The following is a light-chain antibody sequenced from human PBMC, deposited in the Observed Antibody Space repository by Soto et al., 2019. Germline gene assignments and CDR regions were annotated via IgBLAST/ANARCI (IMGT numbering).Light chain of an antibody. CDR1: SIDVGAYNY. CDR2: EVS. J-gene: IGLJ1*01. Sequence: ALTQPPSASGSPGQSVAISCTGTSIDVGAYNYVAWYQQHPGKVPKLMIYEVSKRPSGVPDRFSGSKSGNTASLTVSGLQADDEADYYCSSYAGSDVFVFXTGTKVTVL. CDR3: SSYAGSDVFV. V-gene: IGLV2-8*01.